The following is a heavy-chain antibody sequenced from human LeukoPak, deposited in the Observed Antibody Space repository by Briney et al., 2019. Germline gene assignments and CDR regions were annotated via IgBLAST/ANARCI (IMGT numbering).Heavy chain of an antibody. CDR1: GFTFSDYY. D-gene: IGHD3-9*01. V-gene: IGHV3-11*01. J-gene: IGHJ4*02. CDR2: ISSGSTI. CDR3: AREQYYDILTGSYPGLDY. Sequence: GGSLRLSRAASGFTFSDYYMSWIRQAPGMGLGWVSYISSGSTIYYADSVKGRFTISRDNAKNSLYLQMNSLRAEDTAVYYCAREQYYDILTGSYPGLDYWGQGTLVTVSS.